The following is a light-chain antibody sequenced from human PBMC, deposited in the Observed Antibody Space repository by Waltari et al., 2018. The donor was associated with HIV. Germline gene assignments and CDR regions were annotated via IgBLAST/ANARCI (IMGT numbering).Light chain of an antibody. J-gene: IGLJ3*02. CDR2: EVD. V-gene: IGLV2-8*01. CDR3: SSYAGNYNLV. Sequence: QSALTQPPSASGSPGHSVTLSCPGSSSDIGGYDFFPWFQQHPGKAPKLVIYEVDKRPSGVPDRFSGAKSGNTASLTVSGLQAEDEAYYHCSSYAGNYNLVFGGGTKLTVL. CDR1: SSDIGGYDF.